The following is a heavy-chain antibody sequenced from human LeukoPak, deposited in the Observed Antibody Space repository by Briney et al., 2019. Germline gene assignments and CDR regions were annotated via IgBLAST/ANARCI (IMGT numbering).Heavy chain of an antibody. CDR1: GFTFSSYA. CDR2: ISGSGGST. Sequence: PGGSLRLSCAASGFTFSSYAMSWVRQAPGRGLEWVSAISGSGGSTYYADSVKGRFTISRDNAKNSLYLQMNSLRAEDTALYYCAKDMTPLWFGEVNWFDPWGQGTLVTVSS. J-gene: IGHJ5*02. CDR3: AKDMTPLWFGEVNWFDP. D-gene: IGHD3-10*01. V-gene: IGHV3-23*01.